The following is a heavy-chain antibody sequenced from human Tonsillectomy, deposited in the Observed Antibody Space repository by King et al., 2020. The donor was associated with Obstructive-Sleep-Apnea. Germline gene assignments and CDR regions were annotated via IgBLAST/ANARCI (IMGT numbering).Heavy chain of an antibody. CDR2: TNSDGSNT. D-gene: IGHD3-22*01. Sequence: VQLVESGGGLVQPGGSLRLSCAASGFTFSTYWMHWVRQAPGKGLVWVSRTNSDGSNTRYADSVKGRFTISRDNAKNTLYLQINSLRAEDTAVYYCARELTRWYESNLPEGYYYYYGMDVWGQGTTVTVSS. J-gene: IGHJ6*02. V-gene: IGHV3-74*01. CDR1: GFTFSTYW. CDR3: ARELTRWYESNLPEGYYYYYGMDV.